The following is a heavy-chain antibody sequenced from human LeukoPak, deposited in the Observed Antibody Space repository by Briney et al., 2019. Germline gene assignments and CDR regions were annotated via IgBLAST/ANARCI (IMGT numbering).Heavy chain of an antibody. CDR2: IYYTGST. V-gene: IGHV4-59*01. Sequence: SETLSLTCTVSGGSISSYYWSWIRQPPGKGLEWIGYIYYTGSTNYNPSLKSRVTISIDTSKNQFSLKMSSVTAADTAVYYCARDRYGGFFDYWGQGTLVTVSS. J-gene: IGHJ4*02. CDR1: GGSISSYY. CDR3: ARDRYGGFFDY. D-gene: IGHD5-18*01.